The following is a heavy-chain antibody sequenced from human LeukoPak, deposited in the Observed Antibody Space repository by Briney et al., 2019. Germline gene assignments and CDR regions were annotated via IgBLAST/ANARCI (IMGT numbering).Heavy chain of an antibody. D-gene: IGHD6-6*01. Sequence: ASVKVSCKVSGYTLTELSMHWVRQAPGKGLEWMGGFDPEDGETIYAQKFQGRVTMTEDTSTDTAYMELSSLRSEDTAVYYCATVLFDSSSSPFDFDYWGQGTLVTVSS. J-gene: IGHJ4*02. V-gene: IGHV1-24*01. CDR3: ATVLFDSSSSPFDFDY. CDR2: FDPEDGET. CDR1: GYTLTELS.